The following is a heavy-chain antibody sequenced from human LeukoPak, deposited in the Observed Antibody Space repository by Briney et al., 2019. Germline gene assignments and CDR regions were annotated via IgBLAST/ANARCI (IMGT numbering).Heavy chain of an antibody. Sequence: SVKVSCKASGGTFSSYAISWVRQAPGQGLEWMGGIIPIFSTANYAQKFQGRVTITADESTSTAYMELSSLRSEDTAVYYCARVPHTAMGPFDYWGQGTLVTVSS. D-gene: IGHD5-18*01. CDR3: ARVPHTAMGPFDY. J-gene: IGHJ4*02. CDR1: GGTFSSYA. V-gene: IGHV1-69*01. CDR2: IIPIFSTA.